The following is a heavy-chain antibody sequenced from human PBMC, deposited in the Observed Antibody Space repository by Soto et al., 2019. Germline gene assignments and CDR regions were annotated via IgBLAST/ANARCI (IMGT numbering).Heavy chain of an antibody. V-gene: IGHV1-18*01. CDR3: ARERFLEWFHGYYYGMDV. Sequence: ASVKVSCKASGYTFTNYGISWVRQAPGQGLEWMGWISAYNGNTNYAQKLQDRVTMTTDTSTSAAYMELRSLRSDDTAVYYCARERFLEWFHGYYYGMDVWGQGTTVTVSS. CDR1: GYTFTNYG. J-gene: IGHJ6*02. D-gene: IGHD3-3*01. CDR2: ISAYNGNT.